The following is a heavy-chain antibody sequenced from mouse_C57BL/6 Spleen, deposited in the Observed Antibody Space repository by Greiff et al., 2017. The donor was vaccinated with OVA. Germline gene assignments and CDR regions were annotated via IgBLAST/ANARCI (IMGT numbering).Heavy chain of an antibody. D-gene: IGHD2-1*01. CDR3: ARGGNPYWYFDV. Sequence: QVQLQQSVAELVRPGASVKLSCTASGFNIKNTYMHWVKQRPGRGLEWIGRIDPNSGGTKYNEKFKSKATLTVDKPSSTAYMQLSSLTSEDSAVYYCARGGNPYWYFDVWGTGTTVTVSS. CDR1: GFNIKNTY. CDR2: IDPNSGGT. J-gene: IGHJ1*03. V-gene: IGHV1-72*01.